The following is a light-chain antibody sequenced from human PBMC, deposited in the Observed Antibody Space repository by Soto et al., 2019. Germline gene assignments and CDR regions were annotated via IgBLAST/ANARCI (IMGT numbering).Light chain of an antibody. V-gene: IGKV1-8*01. Sequence: AIRMTQSPSSLSASTGDRVTITCRASQGISSYLDWYQQKPGKAPKLLIYAASTLQSGVPSRFSGSGSGTDSTLTISCLQSEDFATYYCQQYYSYPFTFGQWTKLEIK. J-gene: IGKJ2*01. CDR2: AAS. CDR3: QQYYSYPFT. CDR1: QGISSY.